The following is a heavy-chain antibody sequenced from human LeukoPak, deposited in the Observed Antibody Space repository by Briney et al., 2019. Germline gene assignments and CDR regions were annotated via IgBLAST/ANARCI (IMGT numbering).Heavy chain of an antibody. CDR1: GGSISSYY. CDR2: IYHSGST. J-gene: IGHJ6*03. V-gene: IGHV4-59*12. Sequence: SETLSLTCTVSGGSISSYYWSWIRQPPGKGLEWIGYIYHSGSTNYNPSLKSRVTMSVDTSKNQFSLKLSSVTAADTAVYYCAREDYYYYYYMDVWGKGTTVTISS. CDR3: AREDYYYYYYMDV.